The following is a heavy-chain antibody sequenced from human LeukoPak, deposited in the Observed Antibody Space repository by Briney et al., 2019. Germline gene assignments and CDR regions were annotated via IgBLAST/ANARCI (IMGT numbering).Heavy chain of an antibody. CDR2: IGGSGGST. V-gene: IGHV3-23*01. J-gene: IGHJ4*02. CDR1: GFTFRDYA. Sequence: GGSLRLSCAASGFTFRDYAMSWVRQTPGKGLEWVSVIGGSGGSTYYADSVKGRFTVSRDDSKNTLYLQMNSLRAEDTAVYHCAKEGCTGTNCYINCWGQGTLVTVSS. CDR3: AKEGCTGTNCYINC. D-gene: IGHD2-2*02.